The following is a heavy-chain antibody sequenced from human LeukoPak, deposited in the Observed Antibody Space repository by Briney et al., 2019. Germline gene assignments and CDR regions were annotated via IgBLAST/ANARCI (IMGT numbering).Heavy chain of an antibody. CDR3: ARGGLLWFGLSRYYFDY. J-gene: IGHJ4*02. CDR2: INHSGST. D-gene: IGHD3-10*01. CDR1: GGSFSVYY. Sequence: PSETLSLTCAVYGGSFSVYYWSWIRQPPGKGLEWIGEINHSGSTNYNPSLKSRVTISVDTSKNQFSLKLSSVTAADTAVYYCARGGLLWFGLSRYYFDYWGQGTLVTVSS. V-gene: IGHV4-34*01.